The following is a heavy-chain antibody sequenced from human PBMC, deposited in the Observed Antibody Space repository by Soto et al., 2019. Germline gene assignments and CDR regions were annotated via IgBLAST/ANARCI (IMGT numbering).Heavy chain of an antibody. Sequence: EVQLVESGGGLVQPGGSLRLSCAASGFTVSSNYMSWVRQAPGKGLEWVSVIYSGGSTYYADSVKGRFTISRDNSKXTXFLQMNSLRAEDTAVYYCASLITASWFRGVWNGMDVWGQGTTVTVSS. V-gene: IGHV3-66*01. CDR1: GFTVSSNY. J-gene: IGHJ6*02. CDR3: ASLITASWFRGVWNGMDV. D-gene: IGHD3-22*01. CDR2: IYSGGST.